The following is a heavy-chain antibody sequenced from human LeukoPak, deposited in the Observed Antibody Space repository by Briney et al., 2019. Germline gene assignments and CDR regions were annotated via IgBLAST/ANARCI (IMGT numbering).Heavy chain of an antibody. CDR2: IYYSGST. CDR1: GGSISSGDY. J-gene: IGHJ4*02. D-gene: IGHD1-26*01. Sequence: PSETLSLTCTVSGGSISSGDYWSWIRQHPGKGLEWIGYIYYSGSTYYNPSLKSRVTISVDTSKNQFSLNLSSVTAADAAVYYCARRTGSYTQFDYWGQGTLVTVSS. V-gene: IGHV4-31*03. CDR3: ARRTGSYTQFDY.